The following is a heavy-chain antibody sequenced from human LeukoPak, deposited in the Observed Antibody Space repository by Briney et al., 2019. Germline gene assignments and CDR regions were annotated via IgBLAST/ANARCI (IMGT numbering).Heavy chain of an antibody. CDR3: ARARGDSPRIYYYMDV. V-gene: IGHV4-30-4*01. J-gene: IGHJ6*03. Sequence: TSETLSLTCSVSGDSISIGDYRWSWIRQSPGKGLEWIGYIYYIGTAYYNPSLRSRVALSADTSKNQFSLKLNSVTVADSAAYFCARARGDSPRIYYYMDVWGKGTTVTVSS. D-gene: IGHD3-16*01. CDR1: GDSISIGDYR. CDR2: IYYIGTA.